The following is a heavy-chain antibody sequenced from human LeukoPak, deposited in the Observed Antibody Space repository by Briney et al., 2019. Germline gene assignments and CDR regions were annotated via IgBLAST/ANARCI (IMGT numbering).Heavy chain of an antibody. J-gene: IGHJ3*02. V-gene: IGHV3-9*01. Sequence: LSGGSLRLSCAASGFTFDDYAMHWVRQAPGKGLEWVSGISWNSGSIGYADSAKGRFTISRDNAKNSLYLQMNSLRAEDTALYYCAKDIALVGAFDIWGQGTMVTVSS. CDR2: ISWNSGSI. CDR1: GFTFDDYA. CDR3: AKDIALVGAFDI.